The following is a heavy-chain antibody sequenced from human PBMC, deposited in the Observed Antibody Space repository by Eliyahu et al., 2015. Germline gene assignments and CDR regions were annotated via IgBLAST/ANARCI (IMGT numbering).Heavy chain of an antibody. CDR3: ARLGADCGSVCFFDN. J-gene: IGHJ4*03. Sequence: QLQLQESGPGLVKPSETLSLTCTVSSGPIRNSAYYWGWIRQPPGRGLEWVGSIYFXGNTHYNSSLKSRVTISVDTSKNQFFLRLNSVTAADTAVYYCARLGADCGSVCFFDNWGQGTLVTVSS. V-gene: IGHV4-39*01. CDR2: IYFXGNT. CDR1: SGPIRNSAYY. D-gene: IGHD2-21*01.